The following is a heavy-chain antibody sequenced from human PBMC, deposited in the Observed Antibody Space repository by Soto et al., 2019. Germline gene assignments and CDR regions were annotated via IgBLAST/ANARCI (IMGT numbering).Heavy chain of an antibody. V-gene: IGHV1-24*01. CDR1: GYTLTELS. CDR3: ATTSGGSYIPLFDY. D-gene: IGHD1-26*01. CDR2: FDPEDGET. Sequence: GASVKVSCKVSGYTLTELSMHWVRQAPGKGLEWMGGFDPEDGETIYAQKFQGRVTMTEDTSTDTAYMELSSLRSEDTAVYYRATTSGGSYIPLFDYWGQGTLVTVSS. J-gene: IGHJ4*02.